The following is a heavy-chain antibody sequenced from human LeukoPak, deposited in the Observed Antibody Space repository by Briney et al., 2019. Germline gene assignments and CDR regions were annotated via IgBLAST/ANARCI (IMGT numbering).Heavy chain of an antibody. CDR2: INPNSGGT. Sequence: ASVKVSCKASGYTFTGYYTHWVRQAPGQGLEWMGWINPNSGGTNYAQKFQGRVTMTRDTSISTAYMELSRLRSDDTAVYYCATHSYDSSATDAFDIWGQGTMVTVSS. J-gene: IGHJ3*02. V-gene: IGHV1-2*02. CDR3: ATHSYDSSATDAFDI. CDR1: GYTFTGYY. D-gene: IGHD3-22*01.